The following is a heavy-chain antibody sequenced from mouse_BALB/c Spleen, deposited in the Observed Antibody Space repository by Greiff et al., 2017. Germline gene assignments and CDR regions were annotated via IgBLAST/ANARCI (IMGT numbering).Heavy chain of an antibody. V-gene: IGHV14-1*02. CDR3: ASYGKDWYFDV. CDR1: GYTFTSYW. Sequence: VQLKQSGTVLARPGASVKMSCKASGYTFTSYWMHWVKQRPEQGLEWIGRIDPANGNTKYDPKFQGKATITADTSSNTAYLQLSSLTSEDTAVYYCASYGKDWYFDVWGAGTTVTVSS. CDR2: IDPANGNT. D-gene: IGHD2-1*01. J-gene: IGHJ1*01.